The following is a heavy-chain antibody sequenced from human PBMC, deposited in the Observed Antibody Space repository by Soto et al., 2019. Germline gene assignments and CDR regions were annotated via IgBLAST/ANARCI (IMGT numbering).Heavy chain of an antibody. D-gene: IGHD2-21*02. J-gene: IGHJ3*02. CDR1: GYTCTSYD. Sequence: ASVKVSCKASGYTCTSYDINWLRQAAGQGLEWMGWMNPNSGNTGYAQKFQGRVTMTRNTSISTAYMELSSLRSEDTAVYYCARGPYYIVVVTAIGSDAFDIWGQGTMVTVSS. CDR2: MNPNSGNT. V-gene: IGHV1-8*01. CDR3: ARGPYYIVVVTAIGSDAFDI.